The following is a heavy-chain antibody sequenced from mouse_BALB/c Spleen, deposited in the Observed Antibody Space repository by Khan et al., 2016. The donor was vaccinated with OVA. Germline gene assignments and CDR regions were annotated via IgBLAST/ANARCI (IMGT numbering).Heavy chain of an antibody. CDR1: GYIFTSYW. Sequence: VKLLESGTELVRPGASVKLSCKTSGYIFTSYWIHWVKQRSGQGLEWIARIYPGTGSTYYNEKFKGKATLTADKSSSTAYMQLSSLKSEDSAVFVWSRGKDGNCWGAMSYWGQGTSVTVSA. CDR2: IYPGTGST. D-gene: IGHD2-1*01. V-gene: IGHV1S132*01. CDR3: SRGKDGNCWGAMSY. J-gene: IGHJ4*01.